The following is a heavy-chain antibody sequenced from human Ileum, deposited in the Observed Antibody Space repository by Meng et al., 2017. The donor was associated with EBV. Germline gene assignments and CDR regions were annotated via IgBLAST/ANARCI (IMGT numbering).Heavy chain of an antibody. CDR2: INHSGST. CDR3: AREARSSGYHPGIGP. J-gene: IGHJ5*02. D-gene: IGHD3-22*01. CDR1: GGFFSGYD. V-gene: IGHV4-34*02. Sequence: HLTPCAGSVVKSSETLSLPCSGYGGFFSGYDWSWIRQSPGKGLEWIGEINHSGSTNYNPSLKSRVTISVDTSKNQFSLKLTSVTAADTAVYYCAREARSSGYHPGIGPWGQGTLVTVSS.